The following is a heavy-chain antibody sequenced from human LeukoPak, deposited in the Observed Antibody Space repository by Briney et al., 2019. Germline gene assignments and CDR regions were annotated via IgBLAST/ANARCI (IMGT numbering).Heavy chain of an antibody. D-gene: IGHD2-15*01. CDR1: GYTFTGYY. J-gene: IGHJ5*02. CDR3: ARGDCSVNGCHGGNWFDP. Sequence: ASVKVSCKASGYTFTGYYIHWVRQAPGQGLEWMGWISPNSGGTKYAQSFQGRVTMTRDTSTGTAHMELSRLRSDDTAAYYCARGDCSVNGCHGGNWFDPWGQGTLVTVSS. V-gene: IGHV1-2*02. CDR2: ISPNSGGT.